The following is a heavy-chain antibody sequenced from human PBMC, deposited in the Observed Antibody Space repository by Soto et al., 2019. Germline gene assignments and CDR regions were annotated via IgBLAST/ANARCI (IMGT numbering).Heavy chain of an antibody. CDR3: ARGTVTTGYYHYYMDV. CDR2: ISAYNGNT. J-gene: IGHJ6*03. D-gene: IGHD4-17*01. Sequence: QVQLVQSGAEVKKPGASVKVSCKPSGYTFTSHGISWVRQAPGQGLEWMGWISAYNGNTNYAQTFQGRFTMTTATSTSTAYMELRSLRSDDTAVYYCARGTVTTGYYHYYMDVWGKGTTVTVSS. V-gene: IGHV1-18*04. CDR1: GYTFTSHG.